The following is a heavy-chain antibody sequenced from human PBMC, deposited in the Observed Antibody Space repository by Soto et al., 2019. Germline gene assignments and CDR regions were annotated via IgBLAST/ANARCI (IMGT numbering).Heavy chain of an antibody. CDR2: VYPGDSDA. CDR1: GYSFSTYW. D-gene: IGHD5-12*01. CDR3: ARARVATPRLEDPFDI. V-gene: IGHV5-51*01. J-gene: IGHJ3*02. Sequence: GESLKISCKGSGYSFSTYWLAWVRQMPGKGLEYMGIVYPGDSDARYSPSFQGQVTISADKSINTAFLQWSSLKASDTAMYYCARARVATPRLEDPFDIWGQGTMVTVSS.